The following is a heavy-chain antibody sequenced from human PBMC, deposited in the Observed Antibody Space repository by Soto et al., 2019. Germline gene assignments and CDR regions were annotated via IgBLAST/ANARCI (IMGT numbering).Heavy chain of an antibody. D-gene: IGHD3-22*01. V-gene: IGHV3-48*02. J-gene: IGHJ4*02. Sequence: GGSLRLSCAASGFTLSSTSMNWVRQAPGKGLEWVSYISSSSAVDYADSVKGRFTISRDNAKNSMYLQMNSLRDEDTAVYYCARADSSGYYPRSYFDYWGQGTLVTVSS. CDR1: GFTLSSTS. CDR3: ARADSSGYYPRSYFDY. CDR2: ISSSSAV.